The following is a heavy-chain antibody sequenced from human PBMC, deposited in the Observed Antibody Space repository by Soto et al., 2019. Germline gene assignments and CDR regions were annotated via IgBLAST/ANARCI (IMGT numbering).Heavy chain of an antibody. CDR3: AKGSGLGENYYYYYGMDV. V-gene: IGHV3-30*18. CDR2: ISYDGSNK. J-gene: IGHJ6*02. CDR1: GFTFSSYG. Sequence: GGSLRLSCAASGFTFSSYGMHWVRQAPGKGLEWVAVISYDGSNKYYADSVKGRFTISRDNSKNTLYLQMNSLRAEDTAVYYCAKGSGLGENYYYYYGMDVWGQGTTVTVSS. D-gene: IGHD3-16*01.